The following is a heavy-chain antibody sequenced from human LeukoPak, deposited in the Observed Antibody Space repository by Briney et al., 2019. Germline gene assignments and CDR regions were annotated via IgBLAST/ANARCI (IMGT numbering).Heavy chain of an antibody. CDR2: ISAYNGDT. D-gene: IGHD3-22*01. Sequence: ASVTVSSKASVYTFSNYDSTWVRRAPGQGLEWLGWISAYNGDTNYAQTLQGRVTMTTDTSTGTAYMELRSLRSDDTAVYYCARHYYDSGGYNSAFDYWGQGTLVTVSS. CDR3: ARHYYDSGGYNSAFDY. J-gene: IGHJ4*02. CDR1: VYTFSNYD. V-gene: IGHV1-18*01.